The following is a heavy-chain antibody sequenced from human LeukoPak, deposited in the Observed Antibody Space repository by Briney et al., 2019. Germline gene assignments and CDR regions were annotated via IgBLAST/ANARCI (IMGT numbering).Heavy chain of an antibody. CDR2: ISGSGHST. CDR1: GLTFSSYV. Sequence: GGSLRLSCAASGLTFSSYVMSWVRQAPGKGLEWVSGISGSGHSTYYADSVKGRFTISRDNSKNTLYLEMNSLRAEDTAVYYCARLGDNVWGSYRYPDYWGQGTLVNASS. V-gene: IGHV3-23*01. J-gene: IGHJ4*02. D-gene: IGHD3-16*02. CDR3: ARLGDNVWGSYRYPDY.